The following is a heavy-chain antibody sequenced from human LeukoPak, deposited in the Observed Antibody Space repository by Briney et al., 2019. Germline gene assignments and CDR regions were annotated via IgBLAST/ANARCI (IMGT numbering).Heavy chain of an antibody. J-gene: IGHJ4*02. CDR3: ARHSPKGADY. V-gene: IGHV3-21*01. CDR2: ISSSSSYI. CDR1: GFTFSSYA. Sequence: GGSLRLTCAASGFTFSSYAMSWVRQAPGKGLEWVSSISSSSSYIYYADSVKGRFTISRDNAKNSLYLQMNSLRAEDTAVYYCARHSPKGADYRGQGTLVTVSS.